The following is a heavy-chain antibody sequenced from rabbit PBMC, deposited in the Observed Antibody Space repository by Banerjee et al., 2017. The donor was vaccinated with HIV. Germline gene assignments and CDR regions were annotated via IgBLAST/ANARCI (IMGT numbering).Heavy chain of an antibody. Sequence: QEQLVESGGGLVQPGGSLKLSCKASGFDFSSVGISWVRQAPGKGLEWIGYIDPVFGSTYYASWVNGRFTISSHNAQNTLYLQLNSLTAADTATYFCAREDYSYDDYGDYDLWGQGTLVTVS. CDR3: AREDYSYDDYGDYDL. D-gene: IGHD2-1*01. CDR1: GFDFSSVG. CDR2: IDPVFGST. V-gene: IGHV1S47*01. J-gene: IGHJ3*01.